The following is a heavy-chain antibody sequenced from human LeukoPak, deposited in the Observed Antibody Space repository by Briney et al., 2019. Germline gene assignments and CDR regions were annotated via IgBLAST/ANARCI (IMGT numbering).Heavy chain of an antibody. J-gene: IGHJ4*02. Sequence: GGSLRLSCAASGFTFSSYEMNWVRQAPGKGLEWVSYISSSGSTIYYADSVKGRFTISRDNSKNTLYLQMNSLRAEDTAVYYCAKDLLYEGSSWNYWGQGTLVTVSS. CDR1: GFTFSSYE. CDR3: AKDLLYEGSSWNY. V-gene: IGHV3-48*03. D-gene: IGHD6-13*01. CDR2: ISSSGSTI.